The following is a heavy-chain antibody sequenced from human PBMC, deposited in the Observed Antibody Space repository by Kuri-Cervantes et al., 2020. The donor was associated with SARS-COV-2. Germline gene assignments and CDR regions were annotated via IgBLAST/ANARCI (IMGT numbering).Heavy chain of an antibody. CDR1: GFTFDDYG. CDR2: INWNGGST. V-gene: IGHV3-20*04. CDR3: ARDRNWGDWYFDL. J-gene: IGHJ2*01. D-gene: IGHD7-27*01. Sequence: SLKISCAASGFTFDDYGMSWVRQAPGQGLEWDSGINWNGGSTGYADSVKGRFTISRDNAKNSLYLHMNSLRAEDTAVYYCARDRNWGDWYFDLWGRGTLVTVSS.